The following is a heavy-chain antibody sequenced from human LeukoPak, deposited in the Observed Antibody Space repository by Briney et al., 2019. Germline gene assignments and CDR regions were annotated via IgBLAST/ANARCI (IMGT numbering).Heavy chain of an antibody. Sequence: SETLSLTCTGSGGAISNYYWSCIRQPAGKGLEWIGRIYTGRNTNYNPSLKSRVTMSVDTSKNQVSLRLSSVTAADTAVYYCARDRLAVAGTAYLDFWGQGTLVTVSS. CDR2: IYTGRNT. J-gene: IGHJ4*02. CDR3: ARDRLAVAGTAYLDF. D-gene: IGHD6-19*01. CDR1: GGAISNYY. V-gene: IGHV4-4*07.